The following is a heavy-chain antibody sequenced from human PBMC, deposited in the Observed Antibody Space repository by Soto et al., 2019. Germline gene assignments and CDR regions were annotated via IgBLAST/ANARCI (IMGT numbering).Heavy chain of an antibody. CDR2: INAGNGNT. V-gene: IGHV1-3*01. CDR3: ARGATYSGSYHDAFDI. D-gene: IGHD1-26*01. CDR1: GYTFTSYA. J-gene: IGHJ3*02. Sequence: ASVKVSCKASGYTFTSYAMHWVLQAPGQRLEWMGWINAGNGNTKYSQKFQGRVTITRDTSASTAYMELSSLRSEDTAVYYCARGATYSGSYHDAFDIWGQGTMVTVSS.